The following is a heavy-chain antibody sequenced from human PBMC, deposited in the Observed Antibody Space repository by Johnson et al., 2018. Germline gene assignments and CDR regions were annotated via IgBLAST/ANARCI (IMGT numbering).Heavy chain of an antibody. D-gene: IGHD6-19*01. CDR3: AGGGQGLVDAFDI. CDR2: IYYSGTT. Sequence: QVQLQESGPGLVKPSETLSLTCTVSGGSISTNSHYWVWIRQPPGNGLEWIGSIYYSGTTFPNPSLKSRVTISVDTSKNQFSLKLTFVTAADTAVDYCAGGGQGLVDAFDIWGQGTMVTVSS. CDR1: GGSISTNSHY. J-gene: IGHJ3*02. V-gene: IGHV4-39*07.